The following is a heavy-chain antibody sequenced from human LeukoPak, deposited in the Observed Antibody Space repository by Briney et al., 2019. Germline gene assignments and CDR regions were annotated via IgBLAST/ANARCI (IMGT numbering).Heavy chain of an antibody. Sequence: GASVKVSCKASGYSFTSYGIRWVRQAPGQGLEWMGWISAHNGATNYAQKFQGRIIMTIDTSTNTAYMVVRSLRSDDTAVYYCARESSAGSYQNDYWGQGTLVTVSS. CDR3: ARESSAGSYQNDY. J-gene: IGHJ4*02. CDR2: ISAHNGAT. V-gene: IGHV1-18*01. D-gene: IGHD3-10*01. CDR1: GYSFTSYG.